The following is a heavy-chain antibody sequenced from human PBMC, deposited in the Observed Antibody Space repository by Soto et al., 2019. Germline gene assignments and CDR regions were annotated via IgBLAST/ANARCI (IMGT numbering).Heavy chain of an antibody. Sequence: EVQLLESGGGLVQPGGSLRLSCAASGFTFSSYAMSWVRQAPGKGLEWVSAISGSGGSTYYADSVKGRFTTSRDKSKNTLYLQMSSLRGEDTAVYYCAKRTAGWYFDLWGRGTLFTVSS. J-gene: IGHJ2*01. CDR3: AKRTAGWYFDL. D-gene: IGHD4-17*01. CDR1: GFTFSSYA. CDR2: ISGSGGST. V-gene: IGHV3-23*01.